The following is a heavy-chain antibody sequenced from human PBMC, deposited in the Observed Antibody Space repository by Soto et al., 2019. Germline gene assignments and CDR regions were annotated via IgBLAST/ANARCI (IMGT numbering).Heavy chain of an antibody. CDR2: MSCSSSSI. Sequence: GGSLRLSCAASGFTFSSYIINWVRQAPGKGLEWVSYMSCSSSSIYYADSVKGRFTISRDKAKNSLYLQMKSLRNEDTAVYYCARVYGDYRYYSYGMDVWGLGTTVTVSS. CDR1: GFTFSSYI. V-gene: IGHV3-48*02. J-gene: IGHJ6*02. D-gene: IGHD4-17*01. CDR3: ARVYGDYRYYSYGMDV.